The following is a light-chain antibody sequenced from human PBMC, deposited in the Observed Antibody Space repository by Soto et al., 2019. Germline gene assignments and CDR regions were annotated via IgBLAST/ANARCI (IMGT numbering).Light chain of an antibody. V-gene: IGKV3-20*01. CDR2: GAS. CDR1: QIVNSDY. CDR3: QQYVNSPGT. Sequence: EIVLTQSPGTLSLSPGERATLSCGASQIVNSDYFAWFQLKPCQAPRLLIYGASRRATGIPDRFSGSGSGTDFTLTINRLEPEDFAMYYCQQYVNSPGTFGQGSRIEIK. J-gene: IGKJ1*01.